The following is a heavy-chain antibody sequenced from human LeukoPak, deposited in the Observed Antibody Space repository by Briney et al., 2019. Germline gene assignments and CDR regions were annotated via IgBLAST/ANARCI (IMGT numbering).Heavy chain of an antibody. D-gene: IGHD3-3*01. J-gene: IGHJ6*03. CDR3: ARGAVYYDFWSGYSNYYYMDV. CDR1: GGSFSGYY. V-gene: IGHV4-34*01. CDR2: INHSGST. Sequence: SETLSLTCAVYGGSFSGYYWSWIRKPPGKGLEWIGEINHSGSTNSNPSLKSRVTISVDTSKNQFSLKLSSVTAAETAVYYCARGAVYYDFWSGYSNYYYMDVWGKGTTVTVSS.